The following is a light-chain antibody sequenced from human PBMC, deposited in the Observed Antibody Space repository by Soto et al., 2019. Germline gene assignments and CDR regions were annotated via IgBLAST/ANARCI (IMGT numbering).Light chain of an antibody. J-gene: IGLJ1*01. CDR3: SAYTSSITLYV. CDR1: SSDVGTYNY. V-gene: IGLV2-14*01. Sequence: QSVLTQPASVSGSPGQSITISCTGTSSDVGTYNYVSWYQQHSGKAPKLMIYEVSNRPSGVSNRFSGSKSGNTASLTISGLQAEDEADYYCSAYTSSITLYVFGSGTKLTVL. CDR2: EVS.